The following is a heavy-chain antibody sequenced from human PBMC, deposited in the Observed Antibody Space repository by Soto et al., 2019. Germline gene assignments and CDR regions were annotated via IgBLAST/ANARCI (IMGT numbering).Heavy chain of an antibody. J-gene: IGHJ4*02. D-gene: IGHD6-6*01. Sequence: ASVKVSCKASGYTFTGYYMHWVRQAPGQGLEWMGWINPNTGGTNYAQNFQGRVTMTRDTSISTAYMELSRLTSDDTAVYYCARDRPTDFWGQGTPVTVSS. CDR2: INPNTGGT. CDR3: ARDRPTDF. CDR1: GYTFTGYY. V-gene: IGHV1-2*02.